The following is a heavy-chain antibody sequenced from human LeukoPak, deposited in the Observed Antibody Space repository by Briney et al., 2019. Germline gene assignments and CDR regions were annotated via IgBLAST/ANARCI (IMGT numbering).Heavy chain of an antibody. J-gene: IGHJ3*02. D-gene: IGHD2-15*01. CDR1: RGTFSSYA. CDR2: IIPIFGTA. Sequence: SVNVSCKASRGTFSSYAIIWVRQAPGQGLEWMGGIIPIFGTANYAQKFQGRVTITADESTSTAYMELSSLRSEDTAVYYCARALLRVVAATPDAFDIWGQAAMFADSS. CDR3: ARALLRVVAATPDAFDI. V-gene: IGHV1-69*01.